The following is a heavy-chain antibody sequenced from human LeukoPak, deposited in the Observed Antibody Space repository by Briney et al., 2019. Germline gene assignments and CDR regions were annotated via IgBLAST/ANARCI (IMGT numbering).Heavy chain of an antibody. CDR1: GYTLTELS. J-gene: IGHJ5*02. CDR2: FDPEDGEK. CDR3: ATTGPGIVGATIDNWFDP. D-gene: IGHD1-26*01. Sequence: AAVKDSCKVTGYTLTELSMHWVRQAPGKGVDGMGGFDPEDGEKLYGRRFQGRVTMTEDTSTDTAYMELSSLRSEDTAVYYCATTGPGIVGATIDNWFDPWGQGTLVTVSS. V-gene: IGHV1-24*01.